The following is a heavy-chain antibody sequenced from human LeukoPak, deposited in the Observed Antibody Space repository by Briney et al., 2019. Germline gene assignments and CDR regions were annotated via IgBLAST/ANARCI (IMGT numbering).Heavy chain of an antibody. V-gene: IGHV5-51*01. CDR3: AVGKKVIYWYFNL. CDR2: IYPNDSDT. Sequence: GESLKISCHGSGRSFTNYWIGWVRQMPGKCLEWMGIIYPNDSDTRYSPSFQGQVTISADKSISTAYLQWSTLKASDTAMYFCAVGKKVIYWYFNLWGRGTLVTVSS. J-gene: IGHJ2*01. D-gene: IGHD1-1*01. CDR1: GRSFTNYW.